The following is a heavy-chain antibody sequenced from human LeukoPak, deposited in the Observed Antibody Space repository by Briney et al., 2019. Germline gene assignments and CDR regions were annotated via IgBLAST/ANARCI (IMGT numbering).Heavy chain of an antibody. CDR3: AVYYYGSGGYAD. Sequence: GGSLRLSCAASGFTFSTYSMNWVRQAPGKGLEWVSSISSSGSYIYYADSVKGRFTISRDNAKNSLYLQMNSLRAEDTAVYYCAVYYYGSGGYADWGQGTLVTVSS. V-gene: IGHV3-21*01. D-gene: IGHD3-10*01. CDR2: ISSSGSYI. CDR1: GFTFSTYS. J-gene: IGHJ4*02.